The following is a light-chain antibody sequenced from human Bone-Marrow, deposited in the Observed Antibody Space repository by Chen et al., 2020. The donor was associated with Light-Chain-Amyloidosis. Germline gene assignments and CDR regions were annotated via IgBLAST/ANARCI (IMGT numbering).Light chain of an antibody. Sequence: DIQFTQSPSTLSASVGDRVTISCRASQSVTYWLAWYQQKPGKAPKLLVSRTSNVESGVPSRFSAGGSGTEFTLTISSLQSDDFATYFCQYYDNRSGTFGQGTRVDVK. CDR3: QYYDNRSGT. V-gene: IGKV1-5*03. J-gene: IGKJ1*01. CDR2: RTS. CDR1: QSVTYW.